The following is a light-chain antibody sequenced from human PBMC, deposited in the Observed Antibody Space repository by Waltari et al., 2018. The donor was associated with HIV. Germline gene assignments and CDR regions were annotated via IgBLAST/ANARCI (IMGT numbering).Light chain of an antibody. Sequence: SYELTQPPSVSVSPGQTAPIPCSGANLADQSVCWSHQRPGQSPLLVIYQDTKRPSGIPDRFSGSRSGNTATLTSGGTQAMDEGDYYCRVWDSSAVVFGGGTRLTVL. CDR1: NLADQS. CDR2: QDT. J-gene: IGLJ3*02. V-gene: IGLV3-1*01. CDR3: RVWDSSAVV.